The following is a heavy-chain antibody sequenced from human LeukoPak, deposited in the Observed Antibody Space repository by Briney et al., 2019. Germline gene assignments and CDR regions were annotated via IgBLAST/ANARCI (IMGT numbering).Heavy chain of an antibody. J-gene: IGHJ4*02. D-gene: IGHD3-3*01. V-gene: IGHV3-74*01. CDR3: ARTSPYINGYYDYDC. Sequence: GGSLRLSCAASGFTFSSYWMHWVRQAPGKGLVWVSRINSDGSSTNYADSVKGRFTISRDNAKNTLYLQMNSLRAEDTAVYYCARTSPYINGYYDYDCWGQGTLVTVSS. CDR1: GFTFSSYW. CDR2: INSDGSST.